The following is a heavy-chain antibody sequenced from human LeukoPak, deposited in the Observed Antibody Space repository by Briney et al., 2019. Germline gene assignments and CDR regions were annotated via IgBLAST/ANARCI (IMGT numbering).Heavy chain of an antibody. Sequence: GGSLRLSCVASGFTFSSSWMSWVRQAPGKGLEWVANIKQDGSEKSYVESVRGRFTISRDNAKNSPYLQLNSLRAEDTALYYCARDNPPDYWGQGTLVTVSS. CDR3: ARDNPPDY. CDR1: GFTFSSSW. CDR2: IKQDGSEK. V-gene: IGHV3-7*03. J-gene: IGHJ4*02.